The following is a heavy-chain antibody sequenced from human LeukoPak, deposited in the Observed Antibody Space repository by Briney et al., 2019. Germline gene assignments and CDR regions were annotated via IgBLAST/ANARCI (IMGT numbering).Heavy chain of an antibody. J-gene: IGHJ4*02. V-gene: IGHV5-51*01. Sequence: GESLKISCQGSGYSFNTYWIAWVRQMPGKGLEWMGIIYPGDSDTSYSPSFQGQVTISTAESNSTAYLHWSSLKASDTAMYYCARRADYNVLTGYFKGHLDYWGQGTLVTVSS. D-gene: IGHD3-9*01. CDR2: IYPGDSDT. CDR1: GYSFNTYW. CDR3: ARRADYNVLTGYFKGHLDY.